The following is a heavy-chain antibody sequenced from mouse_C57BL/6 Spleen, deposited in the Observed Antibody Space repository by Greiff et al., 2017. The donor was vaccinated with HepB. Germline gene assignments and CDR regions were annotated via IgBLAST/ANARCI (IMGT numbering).Heavy chain of an antibody. Sequence: EVKLVESGGGLVKPGGSLKLSCAASGFTFSSYAMSWVPQTPEKRLEWVATISDGGSYTYYPDNVKGRFTISRDNAKNNLYLQMSHLKSEDTAMYYCARDGSSPWYFDVWGTGTTVTVSS. D-gene: IGHD1-1*01. CDR1: GFTFSSYA. V-gene: IGHV5-4*01. CDR2: ISDGGSYT. J-gene: IGHJ1*03. CDR3: ARDGSSPWYFDV.